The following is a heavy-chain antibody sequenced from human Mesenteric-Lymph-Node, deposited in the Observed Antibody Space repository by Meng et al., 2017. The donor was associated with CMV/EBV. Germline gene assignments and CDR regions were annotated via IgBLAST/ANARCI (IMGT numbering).Heavy chain of an antibody. CDR1: GGSFSGYY. D-gene: IGHD2-2*02. CDR3: ARGGSTSCYTVCDYYYYGMDV. J-gene: IGHJ6*02. CDR2: INHSGST. V-gene: IGHV4-34*01. Sequence: SETLSLTCAVYGGSFSGYYWSWIRQPPGKGLEWIGEINHSGSTNYNPSLKSRVTISVDTSKNQFSLKLSSVTAADTAVYYYARGGSTSCYTVCDYYYYGMDVWGQGTTVTVSS.